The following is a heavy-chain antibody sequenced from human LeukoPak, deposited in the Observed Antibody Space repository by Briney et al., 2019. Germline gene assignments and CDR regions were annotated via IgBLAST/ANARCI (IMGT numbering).Heavy chain of an antibody. CDR2: IKQDGSEK. CDR1: GFTFSSYW. D-gene: IGHD3-9*01. Sequence: PGGSLRLSCAASGFTFSSYWMSWVRQAPGKGLEWVANIKQDGSEKYYVDSVKGRFTISRDNAKNSLYLQMNSLRAEDTAVYYCAKDSLTGTGPYYFDCWGQGTLVTVSS. CDR3: AKDSLTGTGPYYFDC. V-gene: IGHV3-7*01. J-gene: IGHJ4*02.